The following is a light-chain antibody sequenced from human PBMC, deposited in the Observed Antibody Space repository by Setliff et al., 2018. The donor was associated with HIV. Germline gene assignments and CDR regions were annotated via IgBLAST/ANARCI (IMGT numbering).Light chain of an antibody. J-gene: IGLJ1*01. CDR3: CSYAGSGPV. CDR1: SSDVGGYNY. CDR2: DVK. Sequence: LTQPASVSGSPGQSITLSCTGTSSDVGGYNYVSWYQQHPDKAPKLMIYDVKNRPSGVSDRFSGSKSGNTASLTISGLQAEDEADYYCCSYAGSGPVFGAGTKV. V-gene: IGLV2-23*02.